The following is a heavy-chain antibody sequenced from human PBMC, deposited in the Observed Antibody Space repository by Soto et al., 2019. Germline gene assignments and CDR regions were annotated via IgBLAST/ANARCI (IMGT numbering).Heavy chain of an antibody. CDR1: GYTFTHYY. D-gene: IGHD6-13*01. J-gene: IGHJ4*02. CDR3: ARDLAAGDH. CDR2: INPASGST. V-gene: IGHV1-46*01. Sequence: QVQLVQSGAEVKKPGASVKVSCRTSGYTFTHYYIHWVRQAPGQGLEWLGIINPASGSTNSAQDYQGRVTLTIVTSTTTVYMELSGRRAEDPAIVYCARDLAAGDHWGQGTLDTVSS.